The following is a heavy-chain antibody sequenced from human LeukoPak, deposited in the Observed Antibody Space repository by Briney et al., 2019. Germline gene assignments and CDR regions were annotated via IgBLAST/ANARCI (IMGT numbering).Heavy chain of an antibody. V-gene: IGHV3-48*01. CDR1: GFTFNTYS. CDR3: ASPFDY. Sequence: GESLKISCTASGFTFNTYSMNWVRQAPGKGLEWVSYISSDSKTIYYADSVKGRFTISRDNAKNSLYLQMDSLRAEDTAVYYCASPFDYWGQGTLVTVSS. J-gene: IGHJ4*02. CDR2: ISSDSKTI.